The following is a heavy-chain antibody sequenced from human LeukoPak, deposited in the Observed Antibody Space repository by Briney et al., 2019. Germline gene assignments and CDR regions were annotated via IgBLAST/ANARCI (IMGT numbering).Heavy chain of an antibody. Sequence: GGSLRLSCAASGFTFSSYSMNWVRQAPGKGLEWVSSISSSSSYIYYADSVKGRFTISRDNAKNSLYLQMNSLRAEDTAVYYCARTIYGSGSYPMGKYYFDYWGQGTLVTVSS. V-gene: IGHV3-21*04. J-gene: IGHJ4*02. D-gene: IGHD3-10*01. CDR3: ARTIYGSGSYPMGKYYFDY. CDR1: GFTFSSYS. CDR2: ISSSSSYI.